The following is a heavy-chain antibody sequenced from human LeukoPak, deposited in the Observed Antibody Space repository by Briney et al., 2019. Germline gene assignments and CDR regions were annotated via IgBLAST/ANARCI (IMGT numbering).Heavy chain of an antibody. CDR1: GFTFSGSA. CDR3: TRHGRSSHSSSVD. V-gene: IGHV3-73*01. D-gene: IGHD6-6*01. Sequence: GGSLRLSCAASGFTFSGSAMHWVRQASGKAREGVGRNRSKDNSDATAYAASVKGRFTISGDDSKNTAYLQMNSLKTEDTAVYYCTRHGRSSHSSSVDWGQGTLVTVSS. CDR2: NRSKDNSDAT. J-gene: IGHJ4*02.